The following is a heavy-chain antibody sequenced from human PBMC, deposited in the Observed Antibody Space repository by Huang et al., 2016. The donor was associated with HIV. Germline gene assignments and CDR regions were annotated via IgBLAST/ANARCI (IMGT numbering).Heavy chain of an antibody. Sequence: QVQLVQSGSELRKPGASVKVSCKASGYTFTTYSLLWVRQASGQGLEWMGWINTKPGKPTYAKGFTGRFFFSLDTTVNTAYLQISSLKTDDTAKYFCARYRLTGTFLDSWGQGTQVTVSS. CDR2: INTKPGKP. CDR3: ARYRLTGTFLDS. CDR1: GYTFTTYS. J-gene: IGHJ4*02. V-gene: IGHV7-4-1*02. D-gene: IGHD3-9*01.